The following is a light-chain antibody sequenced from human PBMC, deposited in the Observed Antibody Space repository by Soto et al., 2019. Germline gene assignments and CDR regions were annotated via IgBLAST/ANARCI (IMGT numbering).Light chain of an antibody. CDR2: GAS. J-gene: IGKJ1*01. V-gene: IGKV3-20*01. CDR1: QSVISSY. Sequence: EIVLTQSPCTLSLSPGQRATLSCRASQSVISSYLAWYQQKPGQAPRLRLYGASSRATGIPDRFSGSGSGTDFTLTISRLEPEDFAVYYCQQYGSSPWTFGQGTKVDIK. CDR3: QQYGSSPWT.